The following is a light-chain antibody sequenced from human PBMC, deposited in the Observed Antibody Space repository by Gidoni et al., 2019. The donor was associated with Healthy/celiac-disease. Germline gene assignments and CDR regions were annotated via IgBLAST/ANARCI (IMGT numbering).Light chain of an antibody. CDR1: SGSVSTSYY. CDR2: STN. CDR3: VLYMGSGISV. J-gene: IGLJ3*02. Sequence: QTVVTQEPSFSVSPGGTVTLTCGLSSGSVSTSYYPSWYHQTPGQAPRTLIYSTNTRSSGVPDRFSGSILGNKAALTITGAQADDESEYYCVLYMGSGISVFGGGTKLTVL. V-gene: IGLV8-61*01.